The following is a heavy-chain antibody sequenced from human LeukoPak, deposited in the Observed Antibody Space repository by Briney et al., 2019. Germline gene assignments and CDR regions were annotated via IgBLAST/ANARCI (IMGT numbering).Heavy chain of an antibody. V-gene: IGHV4-31*03. J-gene: IGHJ3*02. D-gene: IGHD2-15*01. CDR2: IYYSGST. CDR3: ARDWRDVVAATGGAFDI. CDR1: GGSISSGGYY. Sequence: SETLSLTCTVSGGSISSGGYYWSWIRQLPGKGLEWIGYIYYSGSTYYNPSLKSRVTISVDTSKNQFSLKLSSVTAADTAVYYCARDWRDVVAATGGAFDIWGQGTMVTVSS.